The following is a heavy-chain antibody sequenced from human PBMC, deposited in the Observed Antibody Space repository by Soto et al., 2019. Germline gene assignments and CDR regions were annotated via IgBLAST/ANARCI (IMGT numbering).Heavy chain of an antibody. CDR2: MYSTYGRSRT. J-gene: IGHJ3*01. D-gene: IGHD2-21*01. Sequence: EEPLVESGGVLVQLGGSLRLACAASGFSVSEKHMSWVRQAPGEGLEWGSTMYSTYGRSRTGYADSVEGRFTISRDNTKNSLSLQMNTLGAQDTAVYYCARADRSDCAVWGHGAMVIVSS. V-gene: IGHV3-66*01. CDR3: ARADRSDCAV. CDR1: GFSVSEKH.